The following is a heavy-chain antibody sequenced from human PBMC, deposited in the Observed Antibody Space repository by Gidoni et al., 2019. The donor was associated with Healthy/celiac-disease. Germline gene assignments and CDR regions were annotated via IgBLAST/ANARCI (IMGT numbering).Heavy chain of an antibody. CDR2: ISWNSGSI. CDR1: GFTFDDYA. Sequence: LRLSCAASGFTFDDYAMHWVRQAPGKGLEWVSGISWNSGSIGYADSVKGRFTISRDNDKNSLYLQMNSLRAEDTALYYCAKVDSSGYYGSPDYWGQGTLVTVSS. CDR3: AKVDSSGYYGSPDY. J-gene: IGHJ4*02. V-gene: IGHV3-9*01. D-gene: IGHD3-22*01.